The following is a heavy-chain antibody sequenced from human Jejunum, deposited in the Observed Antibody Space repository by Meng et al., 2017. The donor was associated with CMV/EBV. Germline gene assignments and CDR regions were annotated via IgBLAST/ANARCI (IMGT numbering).Heavy chain of an antibody. D-gene: IGHD6-13*01. CDR2: IYWDDDK. Sequence: FSIATSGVGLGCIRQAPGKALEWLVFIYWDDDKRSSPSLKNRLTITKDTTQNEVVLTMTDMDPADTATYYCAHRMAYSSSWNSGWFDSWGQGTLVTVSS. J-gene: IGHJ5*01. CDR3: AHRMAYSSSWNSGWFDS. V-gene: IGHV2-5*02. CDR1: FSIATSGVG.